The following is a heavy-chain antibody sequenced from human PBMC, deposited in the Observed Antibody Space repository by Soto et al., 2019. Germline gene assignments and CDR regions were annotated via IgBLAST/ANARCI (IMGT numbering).Heavy chain of an antibody. J-gene: IGHJ6*02. CDR1: GYSFTSYW. D-gene: IGHD5-12*01. CDR2: IYPGDSDT. CDR3: ARHAMATIRSYYYGMDV. V-gene: IGHV5-51*01. Sequence: GESLKISCKGSGYSFTSYWIGWVRQMPGKGLEWMGIIYPGDSDTRYSPSFQGQVTISADKSISTAYLQWSSLKASDTAMYYCARHAMATIRSYYYGMDVWGQGTTVTVSS.